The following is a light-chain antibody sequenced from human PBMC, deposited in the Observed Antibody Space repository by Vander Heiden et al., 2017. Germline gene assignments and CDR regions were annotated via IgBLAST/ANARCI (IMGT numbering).Light chain of an antibody. Sequence: NFMLTQPHSVSESPGKTVTISCTRSRGRLASNYVQWYQQRPGSSSTTVISEDNQRPSGVPDPFSGSIDSSSNSAALTISGLKTEDEADYYCQSYDSSINWVFGGGTKRTVL. J-gene: IGLJ3*02. CDR1: RGRLASNY. CDR3: QSYDSSINWV. CDR2: EDN. V-gene: IGLV6-57*01.